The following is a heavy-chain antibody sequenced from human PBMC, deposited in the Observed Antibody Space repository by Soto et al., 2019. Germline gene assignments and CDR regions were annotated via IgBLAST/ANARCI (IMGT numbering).Heavy chain of an antibody. CDR3: ARVLGSSSPGAEYFQH. J-gene: IGHJ1*01. CDR2: IYYSGST. D-gene: IGHD6-6*01. V-gene: IGHV4-31*03. Sequence: SETLSLTCTVSGGSISSGGYYWSWIRQHPGKGLEWIGYIYYSGSTYYNPSLKSRVTISVDTSKNQFSLKLSSVTAADTAVYYCARVLGSSSPGAEYFQHWGQGTLVTVSS. CDR1: GGSISSGGYY.